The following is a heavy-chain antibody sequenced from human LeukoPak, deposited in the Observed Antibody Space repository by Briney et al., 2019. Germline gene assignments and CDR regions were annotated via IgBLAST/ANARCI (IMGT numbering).Heavy chain of an antibody. Sequence: GSLRLSCAASGFIFSSYAMNWVRQAPGKGLEWVAVISGGGSTTIYADSVKGRFTISRDNSKNTLYLQMNSLRAEDTAVYYCAKAGRIAVAGTRADYWGQGTLVTVSS. CDR3: AKAGRIAVAGTRADY. CDR2: ISGGGSTT. V-gene: IGHV3-23*01. D-gene: IGHD6-19*01. J-gene: IGHJ4*02. CDR1: GFIFSSYA.